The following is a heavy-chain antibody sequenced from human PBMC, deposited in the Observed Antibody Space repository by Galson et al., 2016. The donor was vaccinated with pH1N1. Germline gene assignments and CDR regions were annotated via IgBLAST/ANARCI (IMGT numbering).Heavy chain of an antibody. V-gene: IGHV3-48*03. CDR2: ISSAGWAI. J-gene: IGHJ4*02. CDR1: GFTFTSFS. Sequence: SLRLSCAASGFTFTSFSMNWVRQAPGKGLEWVSYISSAGWAIHYADPVKGRFTISRDNAKNSLYLQMNSLRAEDTAVYYCARDLTRRGSLPGYFFDSWGQGTLVAVSS. D-gene: IGHD2-15*01. CDR3: ARDLTRRGSLPGYFFDS.